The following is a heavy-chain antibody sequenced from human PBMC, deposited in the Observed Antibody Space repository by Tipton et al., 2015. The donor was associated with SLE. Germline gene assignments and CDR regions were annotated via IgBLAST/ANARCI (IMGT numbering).Heavy chain of an antibody. CDR1: GFTFDDYA. D-gene: IGHD2-2*01. CDR3: AKVGCSSTSCYEDYYYMDV. V-gene: IGHV3-9*01. CDR2: ISWNSGSI. J-gene: IGHJ6*03. Sequence: QLVQSGGGLVQPGRSLRLSCAASGFTFDDYAMHWVRQAPGKGLEWVSGISWNSGSIGYADSVKGRFTISRDNAKNSLYLQMNSLRAEDTALYYCAKVGCSSTSCYEDYYYMDVWGKGTTVTVSS.